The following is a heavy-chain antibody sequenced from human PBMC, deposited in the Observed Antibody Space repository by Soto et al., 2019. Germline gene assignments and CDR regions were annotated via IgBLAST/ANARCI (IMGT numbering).Heavy chain of an antibody. J-gene: IGHJ4*02. D-gene: IGHD3-10*01. Sequence: SETLSLTCTVSGGSISSYYWIWIRQPTGKGLEWIGYIYYSGSTNYNPSLKSRVTISVDTSKNQFSLKLSSVTAADTAVYYCAGTKITMVRGVQKTRYFDYWGQGTLVTVSS. V-gene: IGHV4-59*08. CDR3: AGTKITMVRGVQKTRYFDY. CDR1: GGSISSYY. CDR2: IYYSGST.